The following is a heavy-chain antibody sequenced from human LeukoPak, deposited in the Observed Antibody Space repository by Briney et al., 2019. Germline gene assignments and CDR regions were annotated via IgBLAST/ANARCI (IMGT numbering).Heavy chain of an antibody. V-gene: IGHV3-7*01. CDR3: ARSKPERHYSYYYGMDV. CDR2: IKQDGSEK. J-gene: IGHJ6*02. Sequence: GGSLRLSCAASGFTFSSYWMNWVRQAPGKGLEWVANIKQDGSEKYYVDSVKGRFTISRDNAKNSLYLQMNSLRAEDTAVYYCARSKPERHYSYYYGMDVWGQGTTVTVSS. D-gene: IGHD4-11*01. CDR1: GFTFSSYW.